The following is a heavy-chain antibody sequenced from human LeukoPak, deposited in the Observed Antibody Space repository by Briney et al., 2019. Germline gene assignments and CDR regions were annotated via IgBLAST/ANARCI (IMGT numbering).Heavy chain of an antibody. CDR1: GFTFSSYW. V-gene: IGHV3-7*01. CDR2: IKQDGSEK. D-gene: IGHD2/OR15-2a*01. Sequence: GGSLRLSCAASGFTFSSYWMSWVRQAPGKGLEWVANIKQDGSEKYYVDSVKGRFTISRDNAKNTLYLQMNSLRAEDTAVYYCSRTNIAPNWFDPWGQGTLVTVSS. J-gene: IGHJ5*02. CDR3: SRTNIAPNWFDP.